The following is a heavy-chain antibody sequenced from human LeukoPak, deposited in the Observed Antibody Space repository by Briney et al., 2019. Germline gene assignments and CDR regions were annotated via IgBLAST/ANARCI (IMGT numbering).Heavy chain of an antibody. CDR2: IYYSGST. D-gene: IGHD3-3*01. J-gene: IGHJ4*02. Sequence: SETLSLTCTVSGGSISSSSYYWGWIRQPPGKGLEWIGSIYYSGSTYYNPSLKSRVTISVDTSKNQFSLKLSSVTAADTAVYYCARRPSDFWSGYTSFDYWGQGTLVTVSS. CDR1: GGSISSSSYY. CDR3: ARRPSDFWSGYTSFDY. V-gene: IGHV4-39*01.